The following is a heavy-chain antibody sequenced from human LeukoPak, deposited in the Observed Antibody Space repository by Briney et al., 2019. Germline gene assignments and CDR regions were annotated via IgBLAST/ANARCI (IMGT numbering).Heavy chain of an antibody. CDR3: ARDQNTIFGVVSSIDDAFDI. CDR2: IYTSGST. J-gene: IGHJ3*02. Sequence: SETLSLTCTVSGGSISSYYWSWIRQPAGKGLEWIGRIYTSGSTNYNPSLKSRVTMSVDTSKNQFSLKLSSVTAADTAVYYCARDQNTIFGVVSSIDDAFDIWGQGTMVTVSS. D-gene: IGHD3-3*01. V-gene: IGHV4-4*07. CDR1: GGSISSYY.